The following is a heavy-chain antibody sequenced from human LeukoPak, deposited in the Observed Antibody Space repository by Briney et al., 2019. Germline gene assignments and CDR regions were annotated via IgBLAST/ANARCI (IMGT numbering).Heavy chain of an antibody. Sequence: GGSLRLSCAASGFTFSSYWMSWVRQAPGKGLEWVAVIWYDGSNKYYADSVKGRFTISRDNSKNTLYLQMNSLRAEDTAVYYCAADIVVVPAAPWGQGTLVTVSS. CDR2: IWYDGSNK. J-gene: IGHJ5*02. CDR3: AADIVVVPAAP. D-gene: IGHD2-2*01. V-gene: IGHV3-33*08. CDR1: GFTFSSYW.